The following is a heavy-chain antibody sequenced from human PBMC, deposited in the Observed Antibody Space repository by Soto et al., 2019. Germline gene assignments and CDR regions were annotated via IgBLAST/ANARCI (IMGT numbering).Heavy chain of an antibody. Sequence: PGGSLRLSCAASGFTFSSYGMHWVRQAPGKGLEWVAVISYDGSNKYYADSVKGRFTISRDNSKNTLYLQMNSLRAEDTAIYYCAKESGSSWYFSFDYWGQGTLVTVSS. CDR2: ISYDGSNK. D-gene: IGHD6-13*01. CDR3: AKESGSSWYFSFDY. J-gene: IGHJ4*02. V-gene: IGHV3-30*18. CDR1: GFTFSSYG.